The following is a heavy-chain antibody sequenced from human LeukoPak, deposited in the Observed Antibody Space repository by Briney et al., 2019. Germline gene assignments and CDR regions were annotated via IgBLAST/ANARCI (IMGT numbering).Heavy chain of an antibody. J-gene: IGHJ3*02. CDR2: INHSGST. V-gene: IGHV4-34*01. Sequence: PSETLSLTCAVYGGSFSGYYWSWIRPPPGKGLEWIGEINHSGSTNYNPSLKSRVTISVDTSKNQFSLKLSSVTAADTAVYYCAREDCSSTSCYERHAFDIWGQGTMVTVSS. D-gene: IGHD2-2*01. CDR1: GGSFSGYY. CDR3: AREDCSSTSCYERHAFDI.